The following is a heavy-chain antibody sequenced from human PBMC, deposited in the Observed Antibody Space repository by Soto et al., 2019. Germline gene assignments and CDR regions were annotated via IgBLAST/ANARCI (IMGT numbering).Heavy chain of an antibody. D-gene: IGHD6-6*01. V-gene: IGHV4-34*01. Sequence: QVQLQQWGAGLLKPSETLSLTCAVYGGSFSGYFWSWIRQPPGKGLEWIGEINHSGSTNYNPSLKSRVTISVDTSKNQFSLKLTSVTAADTAVYYCARMSMAPRWGPGTLVTVSS. CDR2: INHSGST. CDR1: GGSFSGYF. CDR3: ARMSMAPR. J-gene: IGHJ4*02.